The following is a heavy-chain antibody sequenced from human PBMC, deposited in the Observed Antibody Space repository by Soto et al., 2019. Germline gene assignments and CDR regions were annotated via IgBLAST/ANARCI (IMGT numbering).Heavy chain of an antibody. J-gene: IGHJ6*02. CDR1: GYTFTGYY. Sequence: ASVKVSCKASGYTFTGYYMHWVRQAPGQGLEWMGWINPNSGGTNYAQKFQGRVTMTRDTSISTAYMELSRLRSDDTAVYYCARYQYSSSLAYYYYYGMDVWGQGTTVTVS. D-gene: IGHD6-6*01. V-gene: IGHV1-2*02. CDR3: ARYQYSSSLAYYYYYGMDV. CDR2: INPNSGGT.